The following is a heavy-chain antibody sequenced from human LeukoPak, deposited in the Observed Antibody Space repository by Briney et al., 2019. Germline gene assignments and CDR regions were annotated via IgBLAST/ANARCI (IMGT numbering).Heavy chain of an antibody. V-gene: IGHV3-48*01. D-gene: IGHD6-19*01. CDR1: GFTFSSYS. J-gene: IGHJ4*02. CDR3: AKGGGPVAVAGTFDY. Sequence: GGSLRLSCAASGFTFSSYSMNWVRQAPGKGLEWVSYISSSSSTIYYADSVKGRFTISRDNSKNSLYLQMNSLRAEDTALYYCAKGGGPVAVAGTFDYWGQGTLVTVSS. CDR2: ISSSSSTI.